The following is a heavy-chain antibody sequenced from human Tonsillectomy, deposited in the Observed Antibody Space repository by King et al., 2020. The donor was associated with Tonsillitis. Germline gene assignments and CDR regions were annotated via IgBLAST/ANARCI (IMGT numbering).Heavy chain of an antibody. J-gene: IGHJ5*02. CDR1: GYSFTSYW. Sequence: QLVQSGAEVKKPGASLKISCKGSGYSFTSYWIGWVRQMPGKGLEWMGVIYPGDSDTRYSPSFQGQVTISADKSISTAYLQWSSLTPSDPAMYYCARLGWHGSGSYYHGWFDPWGQGTLVTVSS. CDR3: ARLGWHGSGSYYHGWFDP. V-gene: IGHV5-51*01. CDR2: IYPGDSDT. D-gene: IGHD3-10*01.